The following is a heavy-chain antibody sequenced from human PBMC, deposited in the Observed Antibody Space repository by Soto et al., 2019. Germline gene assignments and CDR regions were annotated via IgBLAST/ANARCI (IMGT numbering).Heavy chain of an antibody. CDR3: ARVGSSGWSPDC. D-gene: IGHD3-22*01. CDR2: INHSGST. CDR1: GGSFSGYY. Sequence: SETLSRTCAVYGGSFSGYYWSCIRQPPGKGLEWIVEINHSGSTNYNPSLKSRVTISVDRPKNQFSLKMSSVTAAATDVYYCARVGSSGWSPDCWGRGTMLTVSS. V-gene: IGHV4-34*01. J-gene: IGHJ4*02.